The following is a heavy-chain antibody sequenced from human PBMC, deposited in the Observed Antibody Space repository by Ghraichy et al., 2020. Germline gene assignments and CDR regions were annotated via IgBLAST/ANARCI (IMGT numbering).Heavy chain of an antibody. Sequence: GSLRLSCAASGFTVSSNYMSWVRQAPGKGLEWVSVIYSGGTTYYADSVKGRFTISRDNSKNTLYLQMNSLRAEDTAVYYCARVPGSVAGPFDCWGQGTLVTVSS. CDR2: IYSGGTT. CDR1: GFTVSSNY. V-gene: IGHV3-53*01. D-gene: IGHD6-19*01. J-gene: IGHJ4*02. CDR3: ARVPGSVAGPFDC.